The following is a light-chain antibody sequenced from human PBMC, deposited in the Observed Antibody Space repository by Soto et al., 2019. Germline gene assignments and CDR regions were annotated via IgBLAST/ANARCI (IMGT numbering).Light chain of an antibody. Sequence: QSALTQPPSASGIPRQRVTISCSGSSSNIGSNTVSWYQQHPGKAPKLLIYVVSGRPSGVPHRFSGSKSGNAASLTISGLQAEDEADYYCSSFTTSHTYIFGTGTKVTVL. CDR1: SSNIGSNT. CDR2: VVS. V-gene: IGLV1-44*01. J-gene: IGLJ1*01. CDR3: SSFTTSHTYI.